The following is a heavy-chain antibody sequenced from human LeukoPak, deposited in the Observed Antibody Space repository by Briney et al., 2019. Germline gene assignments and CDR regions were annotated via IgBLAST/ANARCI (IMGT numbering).Heavy chain of an antibody. CDR3: ARLVTMVRGVKGNWFDP. V-gene: IGHV3-53*04. CDR1: GFTVSINY. CDR2: IYSGGST. Sequence: PRGSLRLSCAASGFTVSINYMSWVRQAPGKGLEWVSVIYSGGSTYYADSVKGRFTISRHNSKNTLYLQMNSLRAEDTAVYYCARLVTMVRGVKGNWFDPWGQGTLVTVSS. D-gene: IGHD3-10*01. J-gene: IGHJ5*02.